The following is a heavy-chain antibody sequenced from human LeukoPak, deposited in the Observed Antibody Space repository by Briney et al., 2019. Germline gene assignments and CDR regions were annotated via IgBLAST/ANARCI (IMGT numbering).Heavy chain of an antibody. J-gene: IGHJ5*02. V-gene: IGHV4-34*01. CDR2: INHSGST. CDR1: GGSFSGYY. D-gene: IGHD5-18*01. Sequence: SETLSLTCAVYGGSFSGYYWSWIRQPPGKGLEWIGEINHSGSTNYNPSLKSRVTISVDTSKNQFSLKLSSVAAADTAVYYCARRRGYSYGSFDPWGQGTLVTVSS. CDR3: ARRRGYSYGSFDP.